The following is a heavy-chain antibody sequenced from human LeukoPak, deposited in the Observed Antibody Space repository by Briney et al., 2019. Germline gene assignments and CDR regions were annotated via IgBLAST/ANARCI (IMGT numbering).Heavy chain of an antibody. D-gene: IGHD2-15*01. CDR1: GFAFSSYS. CDR2: ISSSSSTI. J-gene: IGHJ6*03. Sequence: GGSLRLSCAASGFAFSSYSMNWVRQAPGKGLEWVSYISSSSSTIYYADSVKGRFTISRDNAKNSLYLQMNSLRAEDTAVYYCAREGYCSGGSCYSVYMDVWGKGTTVTVSS. CDR3: AREGYCSGGSCYSVYMDV. V-gene: IGHV3-48*04.